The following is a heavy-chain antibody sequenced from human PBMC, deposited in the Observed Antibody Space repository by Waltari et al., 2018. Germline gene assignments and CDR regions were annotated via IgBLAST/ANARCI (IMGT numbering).Heavy chain of an antibody. J-gene: IGHJ4*02. Sequence: EVQLVQSGAEVKKPGATVKISCQGSGYTFTDSSMPGVQQAPGKGLEWMGLVDPEDGETIYAEKFQGRVTITADTSTDTAYMELSSLRSEDTAVYYCATFPIRELMGYWGQGTLVTVSS. CDR3: ATFPIRELMGY. D-gene: IGHD3-10*01. CDR2: VDPEDGET. V-gene: IGHV1-69-2*01. CDR1: GYTFTDSS.